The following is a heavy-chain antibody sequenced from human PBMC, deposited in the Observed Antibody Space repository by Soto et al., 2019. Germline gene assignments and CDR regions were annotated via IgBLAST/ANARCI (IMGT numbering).Heavy chain of an antibody. CDR1: GFTLSSYF. V-gene: IGHV3-23*01. J-gene: IGHJ5*02. CDR3: AKDLEKWLVQLGGLDT. D-gene: IGHD1-1*01. Sequence: EVQLLESGGGMVQPGGSLRLSCVASGFTLSSYFMTWVRQAPGKGLEWVSAISNSGGSTYYADSVKGRFTISRDNSHNTLYRQMNNLRAEDTARYYCAKDLEKWLVQLGGLDTWGQGAQVTVSS. CDR2: ISNSGGST.